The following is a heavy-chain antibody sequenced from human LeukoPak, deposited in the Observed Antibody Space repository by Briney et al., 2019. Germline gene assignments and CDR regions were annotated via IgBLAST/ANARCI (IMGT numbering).Heavy chain of an antibody. D-gene: IGHD3-9*01. V-gene: IGHV1-24*01. CDR2: FDPEDGET. CDR3: ATLPLRYFDWLSGPIYYFDY. CDR1: GYTLTELS. J-gene: IGHJ4*02. Sequence: ASVKVSCKVSGYTLTELSMHWVRQAPGKGLEWMGGFDPEDGETIYAQKFQGRVTMTEDTSTDTAYMELSSLRSEDTAVYYCATLPLRYFDWLSGPIYYFDYWGQGTLVIVSS.